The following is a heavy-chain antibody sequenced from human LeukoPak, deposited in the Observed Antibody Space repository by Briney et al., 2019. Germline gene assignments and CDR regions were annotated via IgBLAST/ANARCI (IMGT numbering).Heavy chain of an antibody. CDR3: ARGLRKYQLPDYYFYYYMDV. J-gene: IGHJ6*03. CDR2: FYYSGST. Sequence: PSETLSLTCTVSGGSISSSSYYWGWIRQPPGKGLEWIGSFYYSGSTYYNPSLKSRVTISVDTSKNQFSLKLSSVTAADTAVYYCARGLRKYQLPDYYFYYYMDVWGKGTTVTVSS. V-gene: IGHV4-39*07. D-gene: IGHD2-2*01. CDR1: GGSISSSSYY.